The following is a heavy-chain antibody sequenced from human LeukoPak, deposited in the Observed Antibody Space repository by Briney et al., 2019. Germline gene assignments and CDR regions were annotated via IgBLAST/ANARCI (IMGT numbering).Heavy chain of an antibody. CDR3: ASRACSGGSCYPLNY. Sequence: ASVKVSCKASGYTFTGYYMHWVRQAPGQGLEWMGWINPNSGGTNYAQKFQGRVTMTRDTSISTAYMELSRPRSDDTAVYYCASRACSGGSCYPLNYWGQGTLVTVSS. D-gene: IGHD2-15*01. CDR1: GYTFTGYY. J-gene: IGHJ4*02. CDR2: INPNSGGT. V-gene: IGHV1-2*02.